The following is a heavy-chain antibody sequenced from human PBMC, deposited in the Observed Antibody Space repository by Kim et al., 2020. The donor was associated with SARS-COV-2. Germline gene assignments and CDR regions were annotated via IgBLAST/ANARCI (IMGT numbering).Heavy chain of an antibody. J-gene: IGHJ6*02. CDR2: IPSSGGAT. V-gene: IGHV3-23*01. D-gene: IGHD2-2*01. CDR3: AKLMTTSSYSAMDV. CDR1: EFTFSTYA. Sequence: GGSLRLSCAASEFTFSTYAVSWVRQAPGKGLEWVSDIPSSGGATYYADSVRGRFTISRDNSMNTLSLQMNSLRADDTAVYYCAKLMTTSSYSAMDVWGQGTTVTVSS.